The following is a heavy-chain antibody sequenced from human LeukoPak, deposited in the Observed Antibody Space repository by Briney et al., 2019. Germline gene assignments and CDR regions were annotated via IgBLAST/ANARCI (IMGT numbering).Heavy chain of an antibody. D-gene: IGHD4-17*01. CDR3: ARNGDRHIDF. Sequence: SETLSLTCAVSGGSISSSNWWSWVRQPPGKGLEWIGEIYHSGSTNYNPSLKSRVTISLDKSKNHFSLRLSSVTAADTAVYYCARNGDRHIDFWGQGTLVTVSS. V-gene: IGHV4-4*02. J-gene: IGHJ4*02. CDR1: GGSISSSNW. CDR2: IYHSGST.